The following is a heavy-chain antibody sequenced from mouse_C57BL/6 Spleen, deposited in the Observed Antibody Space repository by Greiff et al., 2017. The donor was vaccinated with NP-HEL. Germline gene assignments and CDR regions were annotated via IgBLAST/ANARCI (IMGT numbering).Heavy chain of an antibody. CDR2: IYPGSGST. J-gene: IGHJ2*01. D-gene: IGHD2-1*01. CDR1: GYTFTSYW. V-gene: IGHV1-55*01. Sequence: QVQLQQPGAELVKPGASVKMSCKASGYTFTSYWITWVKQRPGQGLEWIGEIYPGSGSTNYNEKFKSKATLTVDTSSSTAYMQLSSLTSEDSAVYYCARGGNYKHYYFDYWGQGTTLTVSS. CDR3: ARGGNYKHYYFDY.